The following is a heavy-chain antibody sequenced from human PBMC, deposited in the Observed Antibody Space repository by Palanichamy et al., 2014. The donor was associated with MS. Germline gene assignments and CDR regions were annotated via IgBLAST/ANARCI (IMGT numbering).Heavy chain of an antibody. D-gene: IGHD2-15*01. V-gene: IGHV4-39*07. CDR2: IHYTGTT. CDR1: GGSINRSNFF. CDR3: AKTAYHSESGTYPDTFHV. Sequence: QLQESGPGLAKPSETLSLTRSVSGGSINRSNFFWGWIRQSPGKGLEWIASIHYTGTTYYNPSLESRVTLSVDTSKNDFSLRLTSVTAADTAIYYCAKTAYHSESGTYPDTFHVWGQGTLVTVSS. J-gene: IGHJ3*01.